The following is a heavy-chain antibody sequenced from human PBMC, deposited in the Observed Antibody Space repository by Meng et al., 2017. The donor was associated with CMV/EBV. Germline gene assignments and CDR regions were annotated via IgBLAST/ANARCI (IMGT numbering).Heavy chain of an antibody. D-gene: IGHD1-7*01. Sequence: GESLKISCAASGFTFSSYWMSWVRQAPGKGLEWVANIKQDGSEKYYVDSVKGRFTISRDNAKNSLYLQMNGLRAEDTAVYYCARTELELYFDYWGQGTLVTVSS. CDR3: ARTELELYFDY. CDR2: IKQDGSEK. J-gene: IGHJ4*02. CDR1: GFTFSSYW. V-gene: IGHV3-7*01.